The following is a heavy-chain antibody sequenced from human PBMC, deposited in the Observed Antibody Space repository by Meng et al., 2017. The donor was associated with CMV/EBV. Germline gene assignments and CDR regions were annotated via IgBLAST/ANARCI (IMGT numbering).Heavy chain of an antibody. J-gene: IGHJ6*02. Sequence: ESLKISCTVSGGSISSYYWSWIRQPPGKGLEWIGYIYYSGSTNYNPSLKSRVTISVDTSKNQFSLKLSSVTAADTAVYYCARGGASLDVWGQGTTVTVSS. D-gene: IGHD1-26*01. CDR3: ARGGASLDV. CDR2: IYYSGST. CDR1: GGSISSYY. V-gene: IGHV4-59*01.